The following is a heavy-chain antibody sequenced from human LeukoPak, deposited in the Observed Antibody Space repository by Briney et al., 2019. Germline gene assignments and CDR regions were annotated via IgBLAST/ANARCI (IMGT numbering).Heavy chain of an antibody. CDR3: AKDRANAWSSDY. D-gene: IGHD3-10*01. CDR2: TTYDEGDK. J-gene: IGHJ4*02. V-gene: IGHV3-30*02. Sequence: GGSLRLSCAASGFTFSNYAMYWVRQAPGKGREWVAFTTYDEGDKYYADSVKGRFTISRDNSKNTLFLQMNSLRADDTAVYYCAKDRANAWSSDYWGQGTLVTVSS. CDR1: GFTFSNYA.